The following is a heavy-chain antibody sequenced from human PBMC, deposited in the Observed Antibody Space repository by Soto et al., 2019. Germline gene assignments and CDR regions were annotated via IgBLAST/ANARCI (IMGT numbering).Heavy chain of an antibody. CDR3: ARELRGGSYYYYYYMDV. CDR2: IYSGGST. D-gene: IGHD2-15*01. V-gene: IGHV3-53*04. J-gene: IGHJ6*03. Sequence: PGGSLRLSCAASGFTVSSNYMSWVRQAPGKGLEWVSVIYSGGSTYYADSVKGRFTISRHNSKNTLYLQMNSLRAEDTAVYYCARELRGGSYYYYYYMDVWGKGTTVTVSS. CDR1: GFTVSSNY.